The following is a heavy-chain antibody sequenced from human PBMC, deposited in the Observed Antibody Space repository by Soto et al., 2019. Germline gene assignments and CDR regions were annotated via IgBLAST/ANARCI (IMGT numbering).Heavy chain of an antibody. D-gene: IGHD6-6*01. CDR2: IIPIFGTA. V-gene: IGHV1-69*01. CDR1: GGTFSSYA. Sequence: QVQLVQSGAEVKKPGSSVKVSCKASGGTFSSYAISWVRQAPGQGLEWMGGIIPIFGTANYAQKFQGRVTITADESTSIAYMELSSLRSEDTAVYYCARVGRGSSSTGDAFDIWGQGTMVTVSS. CDR3: ARVGRGSSSTGDAFDI. J-gene: IGHJ3*02.